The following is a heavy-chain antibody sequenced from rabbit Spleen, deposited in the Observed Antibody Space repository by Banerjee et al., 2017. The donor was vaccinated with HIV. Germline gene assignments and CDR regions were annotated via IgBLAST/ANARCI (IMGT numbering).Heavy chain of an antibody. CDR1: GFSFSGSYS. CDR3: ARDDGSYDYIDGYFNL. Sequence: QEQLVESGGDLVKPGASLTLTCTASGFSFSGSYSMCWVRQAPGKGLEWIAWIYGANSGNTDYASWAKGRFTISKTSSTTVTLQMTSLTAADTATYFCARDDGSYDYIDGYFNLWGPGTLVTVS. CDR2: IYGANSGNT. D-gene: IGHD6-1*01. V-gene: IGHV1S45*01. J-gene: IGHJ4*01.